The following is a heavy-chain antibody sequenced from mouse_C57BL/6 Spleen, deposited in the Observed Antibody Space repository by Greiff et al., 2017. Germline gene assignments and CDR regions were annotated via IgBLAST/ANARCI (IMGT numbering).Heavy chain of an antibody. CDR3: ARMDLFAY. CDR2: IYPRSGNT. CDR1: GYTFTSYG. Sequence: VQLQQSGAELARPGASVKLSCKASGYTFTSYGISWVKQRTGQGLEWIGEIYPRSGNTYYNEKFKGKATLTADKSSSTAYMELRSLTSEDSAVYFCARMDLFAYWGQGTLSLSLQ. J-gene: IGHJ3*01. V-gene: IGHV1-81*01.